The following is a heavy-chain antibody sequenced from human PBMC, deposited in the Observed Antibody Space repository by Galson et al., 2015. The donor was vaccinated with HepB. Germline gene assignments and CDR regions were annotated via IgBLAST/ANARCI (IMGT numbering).Heavy chain of an antibody. J-gene: IGHJ3*02. CDR2: IDPSDSYT. CDR1: GYSFTSYW. CDR3: ATNLITIFGADAFDI. V-gene: IGHV5-10-1*01. D-gene: IGHD3-3*01. Sequence: QSGAEVKKPGESLRISCKGSGYSFTSYWISWVRQMPGKGLEWMGRIDPSDSYTNYSPSFQGHVTISADKSISTAYLQWSSLKASDTAMYYCATNLITIFGADAFDIWGQGTMVTVSS.